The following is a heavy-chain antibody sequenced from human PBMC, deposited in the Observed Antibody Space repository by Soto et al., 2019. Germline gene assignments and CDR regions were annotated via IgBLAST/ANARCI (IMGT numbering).Heavy chain of an antibody. D-gene: IGHD3-16*01. CDR1: GYSFKSYW. Sequence: EVQLVQSGAEAKKSGESLKISCKAAGYSFKSYWIGWVRQMPGKGLEWMGIIYPDDSDTKYSPSFQGQVTISADKSITPAYLQWSSLRASDTAIYYGARPTKQQVGGGFAFDIWGQGTMVTVSS. CDR2: IYPDDSDT. CDR3: ARPTKQQVGGGFAFDI. V-gene: IGHV5-51*01. J-gene: IGHJ3*02.